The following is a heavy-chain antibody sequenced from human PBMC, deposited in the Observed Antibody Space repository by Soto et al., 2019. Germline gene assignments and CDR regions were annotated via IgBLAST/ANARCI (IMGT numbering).Heavy chain of an antibody. CDR2: ISYDGSNK. J-gene: IGHJ4*02. CDR3: AKDRVESGLGEVDY. D-gene: IGHD3-16*01. V-gene: IGHV3-30*18. Sequence: QVQLVESGGGVVQPGRSLRLSCAASGFTFSTNGMQWVRQAPGKGLEWVAVISYDGSNKYYADSVKGRLTISRDNSKNTLYLQMNSLRAEDTAVYYCAKDRVESGLGEVDYWGQGTLVTVSS. CDR1: GFTFSTNG.